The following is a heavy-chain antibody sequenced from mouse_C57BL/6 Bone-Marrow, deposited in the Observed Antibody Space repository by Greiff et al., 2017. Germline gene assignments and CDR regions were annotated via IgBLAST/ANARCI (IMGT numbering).Heavy chain of an antibody. CDR1: GFTFTDYY. J-gene: IGHJ3*01. D-gene: IGHD1-1*01. CDR3: ARYKGYGSSKAWFAY. CDR2: IRNKANGYTT. Sequence: EVKLMESGGGLVQPGGSLSLSCAASGFTFTDYYMSWVRQPPGKALEWLGFIRNKANGYTTEYSASVKGRFTISRDNSQSILYLQMNALRAEDSATYYCARYKGYGSSKAWFAYWGQGTLVTVSA. V-gene: IGHV7-3*01.